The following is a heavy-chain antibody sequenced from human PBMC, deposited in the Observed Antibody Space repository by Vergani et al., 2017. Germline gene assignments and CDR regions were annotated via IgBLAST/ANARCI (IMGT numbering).Heavy chain of an antibody. V-gene: IGHV4-61*02. J-gene: IGHJ3*01. Sequence: QVQLQASGPGRLKPSQTLSLTCTMSGGSISAGYYFWSWIRQPAGKGLEWLGHISASVNASHSPSLKTRVSMSVDTSKNQFSLTVISVTAADTDIYFCARRSGGYYSGGKVHPLRTAFDVWGDGTVVTVSS. D-gene: IGHD2-15*01. CDR3: ARRSGGYYSGGKVHPLRTAFDV. CDR2: ISASVNA. CDR1: GGSISAGYYF.